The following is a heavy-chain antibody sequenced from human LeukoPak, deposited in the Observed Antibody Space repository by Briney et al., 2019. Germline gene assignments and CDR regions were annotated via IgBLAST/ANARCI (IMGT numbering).Heavy chain of an antibody. J-gene: IGHJ4*02. V-gene: IGHV3-21*04. D-gene: IGHD1-26*01. CDR3: AKDIVGAGYYFDY. Sequence: GGSLRLSCAASGFTFSSYSMNWVRQAPGKGLEWVSSISSSSSYIYYADSVKGRFTISRDNAKNSLYLQMNSLRAEDTALYYCAKDIVGAGYYFDYWGQGTLVTVSP. CDR1: GFTFSSYS. CDR2: ISSSSSYI.